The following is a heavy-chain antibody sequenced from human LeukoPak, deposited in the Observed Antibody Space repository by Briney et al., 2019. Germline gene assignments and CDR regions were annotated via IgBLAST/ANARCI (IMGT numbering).Heavy chain of an antibody. V-gene: IGHV3-30-3*01. D-gene: IGHD3-10*01. CDR3: ARGREFMDV. CDR1: GFTFSSYA. J-gene: IGHJ6*02. CDR2: ISYDGSNK. Sequence: GGSLRLSCAASGFTFSSYAIHWVRQAPGKGLEWVAVISYDGSNKYYADSVKGRFTISRDNSKNTLYLQMNSLRAEDTAVYYCARGREFMDVWGQGTTVTVSS.